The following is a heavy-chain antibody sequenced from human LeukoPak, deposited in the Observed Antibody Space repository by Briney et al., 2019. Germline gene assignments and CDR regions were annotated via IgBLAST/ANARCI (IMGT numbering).Heavy chain of an antibody. CDR3: TRAVAGLPD. CDR2: IYYSGST. D-gene: IGHD6-19*01. V-gene: IGHV4-39*07. Sequence: SSETLSLTCTVSGGSIRSSSYYWGWIRQPPGKGVEWIGSIYYSGSTYYNPSLKSRVTMSIDTSKHQFSLILTSVTAADAGVYYCTRAVAGLPDWGQGTLVTVSS. J-gene: IGHJ4*02. CDR1: GGSIRSSSYY.